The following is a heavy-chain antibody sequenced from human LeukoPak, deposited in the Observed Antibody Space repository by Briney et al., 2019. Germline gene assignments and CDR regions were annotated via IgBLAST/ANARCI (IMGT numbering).Heavy chain of an antibody. CDR3: ARVHSSGWFGWFDP. Sequence: GGSLRLSCAASGFTFSNYWMHWVRQAPGKGLEWVSRISDPGITTNYADSVKGRFTISRDNAKNTLYLQMNSLRADDTAVYYCARVHSSGWFGWFDPWGQGTLVTVSS. V-gene: IGHV3-74*01. CDR2: ISDPGITT. J-gene: IGHJ5*02. CDR1: GFTFSNYW. D-gene: IGHD6-19*01.